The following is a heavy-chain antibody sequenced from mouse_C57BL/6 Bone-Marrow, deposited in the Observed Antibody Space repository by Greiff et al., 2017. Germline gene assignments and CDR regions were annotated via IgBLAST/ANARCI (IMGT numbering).Heavy chain of an antibody. CDR1: GFTFSDYG. V-gene: IGHV5-17*01. J-gene: IGHJ3*01. CDR3: AMPDYGPWFAY. CDR2: ISSGSSTI. Sequence: EVQRVESGGGLVKPGGSLKLSCAASGFTFSDYGMHWVRQAPEKGLEWVAYISSGSSTIYYADTVKGRFTISRDNAKNTLFLQMTSLRSEDTAMYYCAMPDYGPWFAYWGQGTPVTVSA. D-gene: IGHD1-1*01.